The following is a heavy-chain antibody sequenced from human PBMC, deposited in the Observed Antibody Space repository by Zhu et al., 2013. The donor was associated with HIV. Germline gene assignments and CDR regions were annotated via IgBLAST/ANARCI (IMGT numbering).Heavy chain of an antibody. J-gene: IGHJ6*02. CDR2: INPNSGGT. V-gene: IGHV1-2*02. CDR1: GYTFTGYY. CDR3: ARGELLWFGELFNYYYHGMDV. D-gene: IGHD3-10*01. Sequence: QVQLVQSGAEVKKPGASVKVSCKASGYTFTGYYMHWVRQAPGQGLEWMGWINPNSGGTNYAQKFQGRVTMTRDTSISTAYMELSRLRSDDTAVYYCARGELLWFGELFNYYYHGMDVWGQGTTVTVSS.